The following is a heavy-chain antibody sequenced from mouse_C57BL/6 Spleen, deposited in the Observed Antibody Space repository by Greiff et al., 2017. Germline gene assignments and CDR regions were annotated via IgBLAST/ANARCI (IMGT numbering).Heavy chain of an antibody. J-gene: IGHJ4*01. CDR2: IDPSDSET. Sequence: VQLQQPGAELVRPGSSVKLSCKASGYTFTSYWMQWVKQRPIQGLEWIGNIDPSDSETHYNQKFKDKATLTVDKSSSTAYMQLSSLTSEDSAVYYCARWGDSSGYEDAMDYWGQGTSVTVSS. D-gene: IGHD3-2*02. V-gene: IGHV1-52*01. CDR1: GYTFTSYW. CDR3: ARWGDSSGYEDAMDY.